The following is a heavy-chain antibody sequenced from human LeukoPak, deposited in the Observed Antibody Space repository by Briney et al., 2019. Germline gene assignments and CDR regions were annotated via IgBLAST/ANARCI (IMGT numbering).Heavy chain of an antibody. CDR2: IDPSDSYT. J-gene: IGHJ5*02. CDR1: GSNFTRNW. Sequence: GESLQISCQGSGSNFTRNWISWVRQMPGKGLEWMGRIDPSDSYTNYSPSFQGHVTISADKSTSTAYLQWSSLKASDTAMYYCARGKGWFAPWGQGTLVTVSS. CDR3: ARGKGWFAP. V-gene: IGHV5-10-1*01.